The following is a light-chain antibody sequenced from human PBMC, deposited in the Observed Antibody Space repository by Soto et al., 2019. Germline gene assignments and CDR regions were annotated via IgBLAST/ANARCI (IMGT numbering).Light chain of an antibody. CDR2: GAS. J-gene: IGKJ2*01. Sequence: EIVLTQSPGTLSLSPGERATLSCRASQSVSSSYLAWYQQKPGQAPRLLIYGASSRATGIPDRFSGSGYGTDFTLTISRLEPEDCAVYYCQQYGSSPNTFGQGTKLEIK. CDR1: QSVSSSY. V-gene: IGKV3-20*01. CDR3: QQYGSSPNT.